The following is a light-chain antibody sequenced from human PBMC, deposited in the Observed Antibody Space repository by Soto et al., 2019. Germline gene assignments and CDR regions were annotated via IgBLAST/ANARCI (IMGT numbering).Light chain of an antibody. CDR2: GAS. CDR3: QQRYNWPIT. Sequence: IVMTQYPAHLSVSRGERDTLALRASQSVSSNLAWYQQKPGQAPRLLIYGASSRATGIPARFSGSGSGTDFTLTISSLEPEDFSVYYCQQRYNWPITFRQGSRLEIK. V-gene: IGKV3D-15*01. J-gene: IGKJ5*01. CDR1: QSVSSN.